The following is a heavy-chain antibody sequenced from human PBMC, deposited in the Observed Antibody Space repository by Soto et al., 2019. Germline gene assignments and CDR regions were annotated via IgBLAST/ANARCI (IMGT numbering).Heavy chain of an antibody. Sequence: SQTLSLTFAISGDSVSSNSAAWNWIRQSPSRGLEWLGRTYYRSKWYNDYAVSVKSRITINPDTSKNQFSLQLNSVTPEDTAVYYCARDKGYYDFWSGYYKVGTYYYYGMDVWGQGTTVTVSS. CDR1: GDSVSSNSAA. J-gene: IGHJ6*02. CDR2: TYYRSKWYN. D-gene: IGHD3-3*01. V-gene: IGHV6-1*01. CDR3: ARDKGYYDFWSGYYKVGTYYYYGMDV.